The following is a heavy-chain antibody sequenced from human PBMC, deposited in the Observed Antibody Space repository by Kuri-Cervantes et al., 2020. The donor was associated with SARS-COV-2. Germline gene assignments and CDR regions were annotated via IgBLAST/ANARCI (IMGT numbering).Heavy chain of an antibody. D-gene: IGHD4-17*01. CDR2: IYYSGST. Sequence: GSLRLSCTVSGGSISSSSYYWGWIRQPPGKGLEWIGSIYYSGSTYYNPSLKSRVTISVDTSKNQFSLKLSSVTAADTAVYYCARLRVDYGDYSRQCYFDYWGQGTLVTISS. V-gene: IGHV4-39*01. CDR1: GGSISSSSYY. CDR3: ARLRVDYGDYSRQCYFDY. J-gene: IGHJ4*02.